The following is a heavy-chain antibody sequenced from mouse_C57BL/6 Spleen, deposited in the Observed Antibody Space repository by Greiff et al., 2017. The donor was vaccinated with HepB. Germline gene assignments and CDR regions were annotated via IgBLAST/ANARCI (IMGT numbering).Heavy chain of an antibody. D-gene: IGHD2-2*01. Sequence: EVQRVESGGGLVKPGGSLKLSCAASGFTFSSYAMSWVRQTPEKRLEWVATISDGGSYTYYPDNVKGRFTISRDNAKNNLYLQMSHLKSEDTAMYYCARGGYEGPFAYWGQGTLVTVSA. CDR3: ARGGYEGPFAY. CDR2: ISDGGSYT. V-gene: IGHV5-4*01. CDR1: GFTFSSYA. J-gene: IGHJ3*01.